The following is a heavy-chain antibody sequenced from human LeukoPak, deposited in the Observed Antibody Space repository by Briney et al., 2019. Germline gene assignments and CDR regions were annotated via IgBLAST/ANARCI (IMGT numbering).Heavy chain of an antibody. J-gene: IGHJ5*02. D-gene: IGHD3-3*01. V-gene: IGHV4-59*08. CDR3: ARLKDFWSGYYSWFDP. CDR2: IYYSGST. Sequence: SETLSLTCTVSGGSISSYYWSWIRQPPGKGLEWIGYIYYSGSTNYNPSLKSRVTISVDTSKNQFSLKLISVTAADTAVYYCARLKDFWSGYYSWFDPWGQGTLVTVSS. CDR1: GGSISSYY.